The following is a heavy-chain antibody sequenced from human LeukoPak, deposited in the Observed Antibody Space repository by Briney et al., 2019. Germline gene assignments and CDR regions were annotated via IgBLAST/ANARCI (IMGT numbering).Heavy chain of an antibody. J-gene: IGHJ4*02. Sequence: PSETLSLTCTVSGGSIRGFFWRWIRQPPARGLDDMGVIYEPGTPSNYIPLLKSRVTLSVDTSKNQLSLNLKSVSAADTAVYYCARLTKGEQWLAYYFDYWGQGALVTVSS. CDR1: GGSIRGFF. D-gene: IGHD6-19*01. CDR3: ARLTKGEQWLAYYFDY. V-gene: IGHV4-59*08. CDR2: IYEPGTP.